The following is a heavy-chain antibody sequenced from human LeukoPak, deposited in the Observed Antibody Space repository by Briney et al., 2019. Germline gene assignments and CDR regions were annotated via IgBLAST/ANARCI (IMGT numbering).Heavy chain of an antibody. Sequence: ASVKVSCKASGYTFTSYGISWVRQAPGQGPEWMGWISAYNGNTNYAQKLQGRVTMTTDTSTSTAYMELRSLRSDDTAVYYCARGGPHDVRFLEWLSLDYYYYGMDVWGQGTTATVSS. V-gene: IGHV1-18*01. CDR1: GYTFTSYG. J-gene: IGHJ6*02. D-gene: IGHD3-3*01. CDR2: ISAYNGNT. CDR3: ARGGPHDVRFLEWLSLDYYYYGMDV.